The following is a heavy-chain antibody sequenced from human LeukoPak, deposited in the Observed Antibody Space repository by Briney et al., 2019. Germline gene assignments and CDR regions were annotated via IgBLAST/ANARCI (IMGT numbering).Heavy chain of an antibody. CDR1: GFTFSSNW. CDR2: IKDDGSHT. CDR3: ARGSGIITGIDE. V-gene: IGHV3-74*01. Sequence: PGGTLRLSCAASGFTFSSNWMHRVRQAPGKGLVWVSRIKDDGSHTNYADSVKGRFTISRDNAKNTLSLQMNSLRAEDTAVYYCARGSGIITGIDEWGQGTLVTVSS. J-gene: IGHJ4*02. D-gene: IGHD6-25*01.